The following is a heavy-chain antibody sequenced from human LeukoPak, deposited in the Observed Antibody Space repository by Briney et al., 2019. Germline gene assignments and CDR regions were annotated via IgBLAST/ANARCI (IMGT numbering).Heavy chain of an antibody. CDR2: IYSGGTT. Sequence: GGSLRLSCAASGFTVRSNYMSWVRQAPGKGLEWVSVIYSGGTTYYAEFVKGRFTISRDTSKSTLYLQMYSLRAEDTALYYCAGHIAAAASLGYWGQGTLVTVSS. J-gene: IGHJ4*02. CDR1: GFTVRSNY. V-gene: IGHV3-66*04. CDR3: AGHIAAAASLGY. D-gene: IGHD6-13*01.